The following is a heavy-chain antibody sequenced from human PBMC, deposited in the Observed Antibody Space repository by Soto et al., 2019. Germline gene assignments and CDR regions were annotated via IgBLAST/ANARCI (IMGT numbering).Heavy chain of an antibody. D-gene: IGHD3-3*01. CDR3: AKGSPSLRFLANWFDP. J-gene: IGHJ5*02. CDR1: GFTFSSYA. V-gene: IGHV3-23*01. CDR2: ISGSGGST. Sequence: GGSLRLSCAASGFTFSSYAMIWVRQAPGKGLEWVSAISGSGGSTYYADSVKGRFTISRDNSKNTLYLQMNSLRAEDTAVYYCAKGSPSLRFLANWFDPWGQGTLVTVSS.